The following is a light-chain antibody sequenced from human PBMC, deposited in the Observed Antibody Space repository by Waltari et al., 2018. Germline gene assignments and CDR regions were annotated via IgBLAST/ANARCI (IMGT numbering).Light chain of an antibody. Sequence: QSVLTQAPSVPATPGQSVTISCSGHTPNLGNNYVCWYQHLPGTAPKLLIIKNDQRPSGVPDRFSASKSGTSASLAISGLRSEDEADYYCAAWDDSVSGLAFGGGTKVTVL. CDR3: AAWDDSVSGLA. V-gene: IGLV1-47*01. J-gene: IGLJ2*01. CDR2: KND. CDR1: TPNLGNNY.